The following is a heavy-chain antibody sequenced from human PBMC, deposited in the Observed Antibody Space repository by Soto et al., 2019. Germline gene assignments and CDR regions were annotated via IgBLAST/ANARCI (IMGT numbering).Heavy chain of an antibody. V-gene: IGHV4-31*02. CDR3: ARGGSCSGGSCYSVDWFDL. D-gene: IGHD2-15*01. Sequence: PSETLSLTCTVSGGSISSGGYYWSWIRQHPGKGLERIGYIYYSGSTYYNPSLKSRVTISVDTSKSQFSLKLSSVTAADTAVYYCARGGSCSGGSCYSVDWFDLWGRGTLVTVS. CDR2: IYYSGST. J-gene: IGHJ2*01. CDR1: GGSISSGGYY.